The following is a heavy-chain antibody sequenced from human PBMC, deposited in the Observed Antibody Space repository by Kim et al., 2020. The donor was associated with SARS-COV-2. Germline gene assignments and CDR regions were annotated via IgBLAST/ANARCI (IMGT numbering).Heavy chain of an antibody. CDR1: GFTFSSYA. Sequence: GGSLRLSCAASGFTFSSYAMSWVRQAPGKGLEWVSAISGSGGSTYYADSVKGRFTISRDNSKNTLYLQMNSLRAEDTAVYYCANLEQQLVRNYWGQGTLVTVSS. CDR3: ANLEQQLVRNY. V-gene: IGHV3-23*01. J-gene: IGHJ4*02. CDR2: ISGSGGST. D-gene: IGHD6-13*01.